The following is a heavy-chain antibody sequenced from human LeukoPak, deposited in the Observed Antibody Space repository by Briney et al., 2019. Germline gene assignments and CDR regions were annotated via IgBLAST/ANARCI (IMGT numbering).Heavy chain of an antibody. D-gene: IGHD2-8*02. V-gene: IGHV3-66*01. Sequence: GGSLRLSCAASGFTVSSNYMSWVRQAPGKGLEWVSVIYSGGSTYYADSVKGRFTISRDNSKNTLYLQMNSLRVEDTAIYYCATYRQVLLPFERWGQGTLVTVSS. CDR2: IYSGGST. J-gene: IGHJ4*02. CDR3: ATYRQVLLPFER. CDR1: GFTVSSNY.